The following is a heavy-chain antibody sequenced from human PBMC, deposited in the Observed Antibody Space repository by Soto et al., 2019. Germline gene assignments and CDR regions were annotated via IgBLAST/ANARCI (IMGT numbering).Heavy chain of an antibody. CDR1: GYTFTSYY. J-gene: IGHJ4*02. CDR3: ARAYYYDCSGYYPTYDY. Sequence: QVQLVQSGAEVKKPGASVKVSCKASGYTFTSYYMHWVRQAPGQGLEWMGRINPSGGSTRYAQKVQRSTTMTRDTPTSPFDIDLSSLRSYDTAVYYCARAYYYDCSGYYPTYDYWGQGTLVTVSS. CDR2: INPSGGST. V-gene: IGHV1-46*03. D-gene: IGHD3-22*01.